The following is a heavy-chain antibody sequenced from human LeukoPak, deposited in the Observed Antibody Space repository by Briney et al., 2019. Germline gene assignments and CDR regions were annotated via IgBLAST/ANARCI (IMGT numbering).Heavy chain of an antibody. V-gene: IGHV1-18*01. CDR2: ISAYNGNT. J-gene: IGHJ4*02. CDR1: GYTFTSYG. D-gene: IGHD5-12*01. Sequence: ASVKVSCKASGYTFTSYGISWVRQAPGRGLEWMGWISAYNGNTNYAQKLQGRVTMTTDTSTSTAYMELGSLRSDDTAVYYCARDSRVKVATITPSDYWGQGTLVTVSS. CDR3: ARDSRVKVATITPSDY.